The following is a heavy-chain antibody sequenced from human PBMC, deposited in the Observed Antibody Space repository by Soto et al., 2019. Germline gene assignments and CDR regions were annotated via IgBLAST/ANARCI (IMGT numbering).Heavy chain of an antibody. J-gene: IGHJ5*02. D-gene: IGHD5-18*01. V-gene: IGHV3-30*18. CDR3: AKDDIQLGFDP. CDR1: GFTFSSYG. Sequence: QVQLVESGGGVVQPGRSLRLSCAASGFTFSSYGMHWVRQAPGKGLEWVAVISYDGSNKYYADSVKGRFTISRDNSKNTLYLQMNSLRAEDTAVYYCAKDDIQLGFDPWGQGTLVTVSS. CDR2: ISYDGSNK.